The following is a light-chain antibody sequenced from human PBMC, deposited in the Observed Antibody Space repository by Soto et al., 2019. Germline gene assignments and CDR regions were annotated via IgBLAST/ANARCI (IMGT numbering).Light chain of an antibody. J-gene: IGLJ1*01. V-gene: IGLV2-14*01. CDR2: DVS. CDR3: SSYTSSRTRV. CDR1: SSDVSGYNY. Sequence: QSVLTQPASVSGYPGQSITISCTGTSSDVSGYNYVSWYQQHPGKAPKLMIYDVSNRPSGVSNRFSGSKSGNTASLTISGLQAEDEADYYCSSYTSSRTRVFGTGTKVTVL.